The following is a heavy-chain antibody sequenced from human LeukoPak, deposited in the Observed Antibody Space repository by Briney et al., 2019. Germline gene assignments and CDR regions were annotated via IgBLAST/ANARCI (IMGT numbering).Heavy chain of an antibody. Sequence: GGSLRLSCAASGFTFSSYAMHWVRQAPGKGLEWVAVISYDGSNKYYADSVKGRFTISRDNSKNTLYLQMNSLRAEDTAVYYCASTSIVFDYWGQGTLVTVSS. CDR1: GFTFSSYA. CDR3: ASTSIVFDY. V-gene: IGHV3-30-3*01. CDR2: ISYDGSNK. J-gene: IGHJ4*02. D-gene: IGHD1-26*01.